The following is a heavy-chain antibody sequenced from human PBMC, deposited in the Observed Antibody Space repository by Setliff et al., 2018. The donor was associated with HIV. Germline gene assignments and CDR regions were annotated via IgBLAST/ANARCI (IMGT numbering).Heavy chain of an antibody. V-gene: IGHV3-74*01. D-gene: IGHD5-18*01. CDR1: GFTFSSYW. Sequence: PGGSLRLSCAASGFTFSSYWMHWVRQAPGKGLVWVSRINSDESSTSCADSVKGRFTISRDNEKNSLYLQMNSLRAEDTAVYYCARGLRWIQVSPDYFDFWGQGTLVTVSS. CDR3: ARGLRWIQVSPDYFDF. CDR2: INSDESST. J-gene: IGHJ4*02.